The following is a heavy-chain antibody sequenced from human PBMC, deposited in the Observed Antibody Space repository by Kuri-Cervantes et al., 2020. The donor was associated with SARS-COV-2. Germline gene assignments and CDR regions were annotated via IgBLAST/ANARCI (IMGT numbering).Heavy chain of an antibody. CDR2: IYYDGRT. J-gene: IGHJ4*02. CDR3: ARHDY. CDR1: GGSISSGGYY. V-gene: IGHV4-39*01. Sequence: SETLSLTCTVSGGSISSGGYYWGWIRQPPGRGLEFIGTIYYDGRTYYNTSLKSRVTISVDTSKNQFSLKLSSVTAADTAVYYCARHDYWSQGTLVTVSS.